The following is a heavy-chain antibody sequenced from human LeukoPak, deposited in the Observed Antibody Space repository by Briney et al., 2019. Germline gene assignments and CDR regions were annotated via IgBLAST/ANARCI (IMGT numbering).Heavy chain of an antibody. CDR1: GFSGINYY. Sequence: GGSLRLSCAGSGFSGINYYMSCVRQAPGKGLECVSLIRDSGETFYADYVKGRFTISRDNSKNTMYLQMNRLRVEDTAVYYCARDRAVTKDWVEFDPWGQGTLVTVSS. J-gene: IGHJ5*02. CDR2: IRDSGET. V-gene: IGHV3-66*03. CDR3: ARDRAVTKDWVEFDP. D-gene: IGHD4-17*01.